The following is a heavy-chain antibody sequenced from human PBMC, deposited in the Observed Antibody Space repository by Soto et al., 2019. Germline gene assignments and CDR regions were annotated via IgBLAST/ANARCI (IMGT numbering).Heavy chain of an antibody. CDR1: GVSLSTTGVG. CDR2: IYWDDDK. D-gene: IGHD5-18*01. V-gene: IGHV2-5*02. CDR3: AHSGKSYGPYYFDY. Sequence: QITLKESGPTLVKPTQTLTLTCTFSGVSLSTTGVGVVWIRQPPGKALEWLALIYWDDDKRYSPSLKSRLTITQDNSKNRVALTMTNMDPVDTATFYCAHSGKSYGPYYFDYWGQGTLVTVYS. J-gene: IGHJ4*02.